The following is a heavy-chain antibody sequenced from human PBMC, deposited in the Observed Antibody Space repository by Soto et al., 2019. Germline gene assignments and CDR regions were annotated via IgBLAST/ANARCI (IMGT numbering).Heavy chain of an antibody. Sequence: EASVKVSCKASGYTFTSYDINWVRQATGQGLEWMGWMNPNSGNTGYAQKFQGRVTMTRNTSISTAYMELSSLRSEDTAVYYCARLMLGYCSGGSCYASVPRPFDYWGQGTLVTVSS. CDR3: ARLMLGYCSGGSCYASVPRPFDY. V-gene: IGHV1-8*01. CDR2: MNPNSGNT. J-gene: IGHJ4*02. D-gene: IGHD2-15*01. CDR1: GYTFTSYD.